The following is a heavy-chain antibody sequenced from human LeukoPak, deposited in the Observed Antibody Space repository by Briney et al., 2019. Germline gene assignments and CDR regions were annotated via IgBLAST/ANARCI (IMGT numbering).Heavy chain of an antibody. CDR1: GYCFTSYW. Sequence: GESLKISCEGSGYCFTSYWIGWVRQMAGKGLEWMGIIYPGDSDTRYSPSIQGQVTISADKSISTAYLQWSSLKASDTAMYYGARRLYYDSSGYNDAFDIWGQGTMVTVSS. J-gene: IGHJ3*02. CDR3: ARRLYYDSSGYNDAFDI. D-gene: IGHD3-22*01. V-gene: IGHV5-51*01. CDR2: IYPGDSDT.